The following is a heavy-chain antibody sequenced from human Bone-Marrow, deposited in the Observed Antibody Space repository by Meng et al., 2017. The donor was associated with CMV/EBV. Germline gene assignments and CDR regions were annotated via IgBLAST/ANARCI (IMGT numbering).Heavy chain of an antibody. CDR2: VSSSGTTT. J-gene: IGHJ4*02. CDR1: GLTFKNYA. V-gene: IGHV3-23*01. D-gene: IGHD1-26*01. Sequence: GESLKISCVASGLTFKNYAMSWVRQAPGEGLQWVSTVSSSGTTTYHLDSVRGRFTISRDNSKSTMDLQMNSLRAEDTALSYCAKTGGSGSYYGEGGFDYWGQGTLVTVSS. CDR3: AKTGGSGSYYGEGGFDY.